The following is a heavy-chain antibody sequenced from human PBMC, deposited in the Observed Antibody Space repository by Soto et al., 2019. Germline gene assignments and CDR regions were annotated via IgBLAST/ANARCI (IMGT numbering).Heavy chain of an antibody. Sequence: PSETLSLTCTVSGGPISSYYWHWIRQPPGKGLEWIANIYYSGSTKYNPSPRSRVSISVDTSKNQLSLKLSSVTAADTAVYYCASDYYYYMDVWGTGTTVTVSS. V-gene: IGHV4-59*01. CDR1: GGPISSYY. CDR2: IYYSGST. J-gene: IGHJ6*03. CDR3: ASDYYYYMDV.